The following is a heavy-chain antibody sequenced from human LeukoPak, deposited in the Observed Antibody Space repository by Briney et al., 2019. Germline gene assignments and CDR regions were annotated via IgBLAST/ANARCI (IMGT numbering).Heavy chain of an antibody. Sequence: PGGSLRLSCAASGFTFSSYAMSWVRQAPGKGLEWVSVFSGSGGSIYYADSVKGRFTISRDNSKNTLYLQMNSLRAEDTAVYYCAKGEWFGEPWDYWGQGTLVTVSS. CDR2: FSGSGGSI. CDR1: GFTFSSYA. V-gene: IGHV3-23*01. CDR3: AKGEWFGEPWDY. D-gene: IGHD3-10*01. J-gene: IGHJ4*02.